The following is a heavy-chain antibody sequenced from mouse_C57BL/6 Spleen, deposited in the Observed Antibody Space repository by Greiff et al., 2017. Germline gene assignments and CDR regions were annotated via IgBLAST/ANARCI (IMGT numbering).Heavy chain of an antibody. J-gene: IGHJ4*01. CDR2: IWSDGST. CDR1: GFSLTSYG. Sequence: LVAPSQSLSITCTVSGFSLTSYGVPWVRQPPGKGLEWLVVIWSDGSTTYHSALKSRLSISKDNSKSQVFLKMNSLQTDDTAMYYWARHERLGGAMDYWGQGTSVTVSS. D-gene: IGHD3-3*01. CDR3: ARHERLGGAMDY. V-gene: IGHV2-6-2*01.